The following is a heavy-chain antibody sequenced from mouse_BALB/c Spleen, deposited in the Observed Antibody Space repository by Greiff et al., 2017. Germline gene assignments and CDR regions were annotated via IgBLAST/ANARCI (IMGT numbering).Heavy chain of an antibody. V-gene: IGHV5-4*02. CDR2: ISDGGSYT. CDR3: ARDYYGSSYVFAY. CDR1: GFTFSDYY. J-gene: IGHJ3*01. Sequence: EVKVVESGGGLVKPGGSLKLSCAASGFTFSDYYMYWVRQTPEKRLEWVATISDGGSYTYYPDSVKGRFTISRDNAKNNLYLQMSSLKSEDTAMYYCARDYYGSSYVFAYWGQGTLVTVSA. D-gene: IGHD1-1*01.